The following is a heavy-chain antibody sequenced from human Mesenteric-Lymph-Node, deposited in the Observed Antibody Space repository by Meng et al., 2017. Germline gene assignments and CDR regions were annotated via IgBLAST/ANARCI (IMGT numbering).Heavy chain of an antibody. J-gene: IGHJ6*02. CDR2: INPSGGST. CDR1: GYTFIDAY. Sequence: ASVKVSCKASGYTFIDAYMHWVRQAPGQGLEWMGIINPSGGSTSYAQKFQGRVTMTRDTSTSTVYMELSSLRSEDTAVYYCARVDTAMVTPGMDVWGQGTTVTVSS. CDR3: ARVDTAMVTPGMDV. V-gene: IGHV1-46*01. D-gene: IGHD5-18*01.